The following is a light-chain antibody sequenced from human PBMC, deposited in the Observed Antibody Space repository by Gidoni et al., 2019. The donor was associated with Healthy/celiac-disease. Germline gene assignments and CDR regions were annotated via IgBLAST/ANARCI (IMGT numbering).Light chain of an antibody. CDR1: QSLQHGNGHTY. CDR3: MQSLRSPLT. V-gene: IGKV2-28*01. Sequence: DVVVTQSPLSLAVTPGEPASISCMSTQSLQHGNGHTYLDWYQQKPGQSPQLLIYFGSTRASGVPDRFSGRGSGTHYTLEISRVEAEDVGVYYCMQSLRSPLTFGGGTKLEIK. CDR2: FGS. J-gene: IGKJ4*01.